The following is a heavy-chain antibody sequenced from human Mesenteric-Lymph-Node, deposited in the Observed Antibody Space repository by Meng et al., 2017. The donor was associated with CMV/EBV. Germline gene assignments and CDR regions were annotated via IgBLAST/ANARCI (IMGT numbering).Heavy chain of an antibody. J-gene: IGHJ4*02. V-gene: IGHV1-69*05. CDR1: GTFSSYA. Sequence: GTFSSYAISWVRQAPGQGLEWMGGIIPIFGTATYAQQFQGRVTITTDESTSTAYMELSSLRSEDTAVYYCARERRNYQPPSNYFDYWGQGTLVTVSS. CDR2: IIPIFGTA. D-gene: IGHD2-2*01. CDR3: ARERRNYQPPSNYFDY.